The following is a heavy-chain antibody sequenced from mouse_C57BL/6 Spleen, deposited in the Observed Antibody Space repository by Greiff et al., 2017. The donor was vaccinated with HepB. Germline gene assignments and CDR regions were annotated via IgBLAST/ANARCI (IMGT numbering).Heavy chain of an antibody. CDR1: GFNIKDYY. J-gene: IGHJ3*01. V-gene: IGHV14-2*01. CDR2: IDPEDGET. D-gene: IGHD1-1*01. Sequence: EVQLQESGAELVKPGASVKLSCTASGFNIKDYYMHWVKQRTEQGLEWIGRIDPEDGETKSAPKFQGKATITADTSSNTAYLQLSSLTSEDTAVYYCARSGLLRDRFAYWGQGTLVTVSA. CDR3: ARSGLLRDRFAY.